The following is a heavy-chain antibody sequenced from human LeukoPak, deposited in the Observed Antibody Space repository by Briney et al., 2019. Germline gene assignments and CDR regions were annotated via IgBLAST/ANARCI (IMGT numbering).Heavy chain of an antibody. V-gene: IGHV4-39*02. J-gene: IGHJ4*02. CDR2: IYYSGST. CDR3: ARNSSGWSFDY. CDR1: GGSISSSSYY. D-gene: IGHD6-19*01. Sequence: PSETLSLTCTVSGGSISSSSYYWGWIRQPPGKGLEWIGSIYYSGSTSYNPSLKSRVTISVDTSKNNFSLKLNSVTAADTGLYYCARNSSGWSFDYWGQGTLVTVSS.